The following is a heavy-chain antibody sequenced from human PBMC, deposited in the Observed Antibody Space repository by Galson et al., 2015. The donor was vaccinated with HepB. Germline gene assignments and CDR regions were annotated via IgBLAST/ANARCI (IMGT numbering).Heavy chain of an antibody. CDR1: GFAVSDNY. D-gene: IGHD3-16*01. CDR3: ARAGGLEESYYSGMDV. Sequence: SLRLSCAVSGFAVSDNYMSWVRQAPGKGLEWLSVIYSGGTTYYADSVKGRFTIARDNFKNTLYLQMSSLRAEDTAVYYCARAGGLEESYYSGMDVWGQGTTVTVSS. J-gene: IGHJ6*02. V-gene: IGHV3-53*01. CDR2: IYSGGTT.